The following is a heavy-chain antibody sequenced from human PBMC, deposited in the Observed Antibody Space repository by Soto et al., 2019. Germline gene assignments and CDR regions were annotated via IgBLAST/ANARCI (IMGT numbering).Heavy chain of an antibody. J-gene: IGHJ5*02. CDR2: IKSKTDGGTT. CDR1: GFTFRNAW. Sequence: PGGSLRLSCAASGFTFRNAWMSWVRQAPGKGLEWVGRIKSKTDGGTTDYAAPVKGRFSISRDDSRNTLYLQINSLKTEDTAVYYCTTVTLMVGNYNWFDPWGQGTLVTVSS. V-gene: IGHV3-15*01. CDR3: TTVTLMVGNYNWFDP. D-gene: IGHD2-8*01.